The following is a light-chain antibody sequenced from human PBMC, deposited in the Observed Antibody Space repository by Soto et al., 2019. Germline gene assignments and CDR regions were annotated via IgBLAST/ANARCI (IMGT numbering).Light chain of an antibody. Sequence: VLTQYPDTLSLSPGERATLSCRASQTVSTYLAWYQQKPGQSPRLLIYDASKRATGIPARFSGSGSGTDFTLTISSLEPEDFAVYYCQQRSNWPITFGQGTRLEIK. CDR3: QQRSNWPIT. CDR1: QTVSTY. J-gene: IGKJ5*01. CDR2: DAS. V-gene: IGKV3-11*01.